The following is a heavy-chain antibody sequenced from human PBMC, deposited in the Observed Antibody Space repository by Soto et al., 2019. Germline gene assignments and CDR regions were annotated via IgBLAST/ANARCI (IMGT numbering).Heavy chain of an antibody. D-gene: IGHD6-19*01. J-gene: IGHJ6*02. CDR1: GYTLTELS. CDR3: ATDFVQWPGTYYYYYGMDV. V-gene: IGHV1-24*01. CDR2: FDPEDGET. Sequence: QVQLVQSGAEVKKPGASVKVSCKVSGYTLTELSMHWVRQAPGKGLEWMGGFDPEDGETIYAQKLQGRVTMTEDTSTGTAYMELSSLRSEDTAVYYCATDFVQWPGTYYYYYGMDVWGQGTTVTVSS.